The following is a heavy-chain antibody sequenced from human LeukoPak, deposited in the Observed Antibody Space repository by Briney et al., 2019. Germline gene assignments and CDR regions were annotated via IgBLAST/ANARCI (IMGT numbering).Heavy chain of an antibody. CDR1: GGSIDSRSYY. CDR3: ARGWGYSSWHY. CDR2: IYHSGST. D-gene: IGHD5-18*01. Sequence: KPSETLSLTCTVSGGSIDSRSYYWDWIRQAPGKGLEWIGTIYHSGSTEYNPSLKSRVAISVDTSKNQFSLKLSSVTAADTAVYYCARGWGYSSWHYWGQGTLVTVSS. J-gene: IGHJ4*02. V-gene: IGHV4-39*07.